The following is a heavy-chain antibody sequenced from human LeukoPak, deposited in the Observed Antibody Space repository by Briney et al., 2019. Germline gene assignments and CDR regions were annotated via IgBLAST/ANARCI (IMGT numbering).Heavy chain of an antibody. CDR3: AKDQVVVYYYYYGMDV. CDR2: ISGSGGST. CDR1: GFTFSEYG. D-gene: IGHD2-15*01. V-gene: IGHV3-23*01. J-gene: IGHJ6*02. Sequence: PGGSLRLSCAASGFTFSEYGMHWVRQAPGEGLEWVSAISGSGGSTYYADSVKGRFTISRDNSKNTLYLQMNSLRAEDTAVYYCAKDQVVVYYYYYGMDVWGQGTTVTVSS.